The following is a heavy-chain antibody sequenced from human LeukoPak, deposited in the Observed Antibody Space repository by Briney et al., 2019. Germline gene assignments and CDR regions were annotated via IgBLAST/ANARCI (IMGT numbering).Heavy chain of an antibody. V-gene: IGHV6-1*01. CDR3: ARDPNFTGWSRFDY. CDR2: TYFRSKWYN. D-gene: IGHD6-19*01. CDR1: GDSFSTNSGA. J-gene: IGHJ4*02. Sequence: SQTLSLTCAISGDSFSTNSGAWNWLRQSPSRGLEWLGRTYFRSKWYNDCAVSVKSRIIISPDTSKNQFSVQLNSVTPDDTAVYYCARDPNFTGWSRFDYWGQGTLVTVSS.